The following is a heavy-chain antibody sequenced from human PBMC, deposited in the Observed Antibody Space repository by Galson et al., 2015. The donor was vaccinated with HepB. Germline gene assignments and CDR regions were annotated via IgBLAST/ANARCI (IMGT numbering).Heavy chain of an antibody. CDR1: GGSLSSYY. Sequence: ETLSLTCTVSGGSLSSYYWSWIRQPPGKGLEWIGYIYYSGSTNYNPSLKSRVTISVDTSKNQFSLKLSSVTAADTAVYYCARALFNYDFWSGYQYSSFDYWGQGTLVTVSS. CDR2: IYYSGST. V-gene: IGHV4-59*01. J-gene: IGHJ4*02. CDR3: ARALFNYDFWSGYQYSSFDY. D-gene: IGHD3-3*01.